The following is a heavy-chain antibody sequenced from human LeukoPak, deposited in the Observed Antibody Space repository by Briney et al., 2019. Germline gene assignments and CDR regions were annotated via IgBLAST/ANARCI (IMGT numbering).Heavy chain of an antibody. J-gene: IGHJ4*02. CDR2: IYTTGTT. CDR3: ARAGYTISYYSLDY. D-gene: IGHD1-26*01. Sequence: SQTLSLTCTVSGGSINRYYWGWIRQPAAKGLECIGRIYTTGTTSYNPSLKSRVTISVDTSKNQFYLKLTSVTAADTAMYYCARAGYTISYYSLDYWGQGSLVTVSS. V-gene: IGHV4-4*07. CDR1: GGSINRYY.